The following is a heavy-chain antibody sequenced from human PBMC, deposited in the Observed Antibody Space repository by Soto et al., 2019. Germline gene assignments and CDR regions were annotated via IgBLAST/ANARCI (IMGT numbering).Heavy chain of an antibody. Sequence: QVQLVESGGGVVQPGRSLRLSCAASGFTFSSYGMHWVRQAPGKGLEWVAVISYDGSNKYYADSVKGRFTISRDNSKNTLYLQMNSLRAEDTAVYYCAKDLSHYYYYGMDVWGQGTMVTVSS. V-gene: IGHV3-30*18. CDR1: GFTFSSYG. J-gene: IGHJ6*02. CDR3: AKDLSHYYYYGMDV. CDR2: ISYDGSNK.